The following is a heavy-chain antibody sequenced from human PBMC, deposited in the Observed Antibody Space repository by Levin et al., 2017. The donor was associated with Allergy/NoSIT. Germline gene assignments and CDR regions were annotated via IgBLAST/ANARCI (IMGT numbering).Heavy chain of an antibody. CDR1: GGSFSGYY. D-gene: IGHD5-18*01. Sequence: SQTLSLTCAVYGGSFSGYYWSWIRQPPGKGLEWIGEINHSGSTNYNPSLKSRVTISVDTSKNQFSLKLSSVTAADTAVYYCARGIGYSYGYFDYWGQGTLVTVSS. CDR2: INHSGST. J-gene: IGHJ4*02. CDR3: ARGIGYSYGYFDY. V-gene: IGHV4-34*01.